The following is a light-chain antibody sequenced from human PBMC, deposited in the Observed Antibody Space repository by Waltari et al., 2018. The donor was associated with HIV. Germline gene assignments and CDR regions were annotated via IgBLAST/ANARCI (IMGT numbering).Light chain of an antibody. CDR3: ASHAGSKDV. CDR2: EVF. J-gene: IGLJ2*01. CDR1: TSDVGAYHY. V-gene: IGLV2-8*01. Sequence: QSALTQPPSASGSPGQSVTLSCTGKTSDVGAYHYVSWYQQHPGKAPKLMIYEVFKRPSGVPDRFSGSKSGNTASLTVSGLQAEDEADYYCASHAGSKDVFGGGTRLTVL.